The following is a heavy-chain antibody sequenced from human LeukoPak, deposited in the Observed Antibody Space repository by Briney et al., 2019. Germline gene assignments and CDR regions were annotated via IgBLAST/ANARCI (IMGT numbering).Heavy chain of an antibody. CDR3: AREARLASAAGLDV. J-gene: IGHJ6*02. V-gene: IGHV4-4*07. CDR1: GDSISDYY. CDR2: LHGSAAI. D-gene: IGHD5-12*01. Sequence: SETLSLTCDIFGDSISDYYWSWIRQPAGKGLEWIGRLHGSAAIKYNPSLRSRLGLSGDTSKNQFSLKLTSVTAADTAVYYCAREARLASAAGLDVWGQGTMVTV.